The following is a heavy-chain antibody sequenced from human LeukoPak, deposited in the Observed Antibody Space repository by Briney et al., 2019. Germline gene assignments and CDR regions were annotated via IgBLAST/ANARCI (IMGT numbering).Heavy chain of an antibody. CDR2: IYYSGST. Sequence: SETLSLTCTVSGGSISSSSYYWGWIRQPPGKGLEWIGSIYYSGSTYYNPSLKSRVTISVDTSKNQFSLKLSSVTAADTAMYYCARPDSGSYYNWSDPWGQGTLVTVSS. V-gene: IGHV4-39*01. CDR3: ARPDSGSYYNWSDP. D-gene: IGHD1-26*01. CDR1: GGSISSSSYY. J-gene: IGHJ5*02.